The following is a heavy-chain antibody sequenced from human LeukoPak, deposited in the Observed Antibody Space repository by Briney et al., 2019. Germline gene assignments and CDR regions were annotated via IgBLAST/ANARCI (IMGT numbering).Heavy chain of an antibody. Sequence: GGSLRLSCAASQFTFSSYALSWVRQAPGKGLEWVSVISGSGDYTSYADSVKGRFTISRDNSKNTLYLQMNSLRAEDTAVYYCARDLGQYYDTSDNWFDPWGQGTLVTVSS. CDR2: ISGSGDYT. J-gene: IGHJ5*02. CDR1: QFTFSSYA. D-gene: IGHD3-22*01. V-gene: IGHV3-23*01. CDR3: ARDLGQYYDTSDNWFDP.